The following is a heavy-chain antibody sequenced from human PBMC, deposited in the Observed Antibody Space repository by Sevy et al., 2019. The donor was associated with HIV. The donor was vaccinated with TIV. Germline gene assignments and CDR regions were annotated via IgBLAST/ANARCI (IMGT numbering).Heavy chain of an antibody. CDR1: GFTFSNFG. CDR3: ARDLEEWELQYLGY. J-gene: IGHJ4*02. V-gene: IGHV3-33*01. D-gene: IGHD1-26*01. Sequence: GGSLRLSCAASGFTFSNFGMHWARQVPGGGLEWVAIIWYGGKNAYYADSVKGRFTISRDNSKNTLYLQMNNLRAEDTAVYYCARDLEEWELQYLGYWGQGTLVTVSS. CDR2: IWYGGKNA.